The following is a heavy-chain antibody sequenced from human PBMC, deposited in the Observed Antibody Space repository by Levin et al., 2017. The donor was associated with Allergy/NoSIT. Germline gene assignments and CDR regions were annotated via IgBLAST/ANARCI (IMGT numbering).Heavy chain of an antibody. CDR3: ARDRKDDSLFDY. CDR2: ISSSSSYI. D-gene: IGHD3-16*01. CDR1: GFTFSSYS. Sequence: GESLKISCAASGFTFSSYSMNWVRQAPGKGLEWVSSISSSSSYIYYADSVKGRFTISRDNAKNSLYLQMNSLRAEDTAVYYCARDRKDDSLFDYWGQGTLVTVSS. V-gene: IGHV3-21*01. J-gene: IGHJ4*02.